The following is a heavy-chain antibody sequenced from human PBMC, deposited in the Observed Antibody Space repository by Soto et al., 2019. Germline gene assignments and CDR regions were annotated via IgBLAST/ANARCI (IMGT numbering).Heavy chain of an antibody. D-gene: IGHD3-3*01. CDR2: IIPIFGTA. V-gene: IGHV1-69*13. CDR1: GGTFSSYA. CDR3: ARVETIFGVVTTYYFDY. Sequence: GPSVNVSCKASGGTFSSYAISWVRQAPGQGLEWMGGIIPIFGTANYAQKFQGRVTITADESTSTAYMELSSLRSEDTAVYYCARVETIFGVVTTYYFDYWGQGTLVTVSS. J-gene: IGHJ4*02.